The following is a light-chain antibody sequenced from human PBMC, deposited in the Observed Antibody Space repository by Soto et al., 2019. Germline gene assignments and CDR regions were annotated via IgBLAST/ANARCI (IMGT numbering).Light chain of an antibody. Sequence: EIVMTQSPVTLSVSPGERATLSCRASQSVSKNSAWYQQKPGQAPRLLIYRASTRATGIPARFSGSGSGTEFTLTINSLQSEDFAVYYCQQYNNWPWTFGQGTKVEIK. CDR2: RAS. CDR3: QQYNNWPWT. CDR1: QSVSKN. V-gene: IGKV3-15*01. J-gene: IGKJ1*01.